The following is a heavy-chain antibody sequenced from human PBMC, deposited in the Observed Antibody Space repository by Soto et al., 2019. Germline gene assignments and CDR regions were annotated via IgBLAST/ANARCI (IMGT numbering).Heavy chain of an antibody. CDR2: KWYDGSNK. CDR3: AREATGYYFDY. CDR1: GFTFSSYG. D-gene: IGHD1-26*01. J-gene: IGHJ4*02. Sequence: QVQLVESGGGVVQPGRSLRLSCAASGFTFSSYGMHWVRQAPGKGLEWVAVKWYDGSNKYYADSVKGRFTISRDNSKNTLYLQMNSLRAEDTAVYYCAREATGYYFDYWGQGTLVTVSS. V-gene: IGHV3-33*01.